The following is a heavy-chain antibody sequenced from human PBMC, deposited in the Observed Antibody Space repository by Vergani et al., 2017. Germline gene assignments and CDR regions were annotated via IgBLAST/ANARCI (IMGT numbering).Heavy chain of an antibody. Sequence: EVQLVQSGAEVKKPGESLKISCKGSGYSFTSYWIGWVRQMPGKGLEWMGIIYPGDSDTRYSPSFQGQVTISADKSISTAYLQWSSLKASDTAMYYCARRGLSSSWHDQPDWYFDLWGRGTLVTVSS. D-gene: IGHD6-13*01. J-gene: IGHJ2*01. V-gene: IGHV5-51*01. CDR1: GYSFTSYW. CDR2: IYPGDSDT. CDR3: ARRGLSSSWHDQPDWYFDL.